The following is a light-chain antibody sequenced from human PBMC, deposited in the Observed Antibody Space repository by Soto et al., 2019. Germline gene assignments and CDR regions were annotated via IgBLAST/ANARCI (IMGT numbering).Light chain of an antibody. CDR2: GAS. CDR1: QNINIY. V-gene: IGKV1-39*01. Sequence: IQMPQSPSSLSASVGDRVTITCRASQNINIYLNWYQQKPGRAPKALIYGASTLQSGVPSRFSGSGSGTDFILSINSLQPEDFAVYYCQQSYTIPTTFGQGTRLEIK. J-gene: IGKJ5*01. CDR3: QQSYTIPTT.